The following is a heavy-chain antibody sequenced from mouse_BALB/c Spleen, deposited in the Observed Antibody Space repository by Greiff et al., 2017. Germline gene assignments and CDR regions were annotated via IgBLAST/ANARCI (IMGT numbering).Heavy chain of an antibody. Sequence: EVQVVESGGGLVQPGGSLRLSCATSGFTFTDYYMSWVRQPPGKALEWLGFIRNKANGYTTEYSASVKGRFTISRDNSQSILYLQMNTLRAEDSATYYCARGATDYFDYWGQGTTLTVSS. CDR3: ARGATDYFDY. V-gene: IGHV7-3*02. J-gene: IGHJ2*01. D-gene: IGHD1-1*01. CDR1: GFTFTDYY. CDR2: IRNKANGYTT.